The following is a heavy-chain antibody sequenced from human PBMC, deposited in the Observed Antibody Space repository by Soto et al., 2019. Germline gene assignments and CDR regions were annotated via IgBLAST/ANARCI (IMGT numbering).Heavy chain of an antibody. J-gene: IGHJ3*02. Sequence: QVQLVQSGAEVKKPGASVKVSCKASGYTFTGYYMHWVRQAPGQGLEWMGWINPNSGGTNYAQKLQRWVTMARDTSISTAYMELSRLRSDDTAVYYCARNGCSGGSCYSGDAFDIWGQGTMVTVSS. CDR2: INPNSGGT. D-gene: IGHD2-15*01. V-gene: IGHV1-2*04. CDR1: GYTFTGYY. CDR3: ARNGCSGGSCYSGDAFDI.